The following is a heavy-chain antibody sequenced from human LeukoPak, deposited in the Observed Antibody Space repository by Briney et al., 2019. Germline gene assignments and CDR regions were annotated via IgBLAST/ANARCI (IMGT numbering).Heavy chain of an antibody. J-gene: IGHJ5*02. CDR2: IYYSGST. Sequence: PSETLSLTCTVSGGSISSYYWSWIRQPPGKGLEWIGYIYYSGSTNYNPSLKSRVTISVDTSKNQFSLKLSSVTAADTAVYYCAATRSGSSSSYGWFDPWGQGTLVTVSS. CDR1: GGSISSYY. V-gene: IGHV4-59*01. D-gene: IGHD6-6*01. CDR3: AATRSGSSSSYGWFDP.